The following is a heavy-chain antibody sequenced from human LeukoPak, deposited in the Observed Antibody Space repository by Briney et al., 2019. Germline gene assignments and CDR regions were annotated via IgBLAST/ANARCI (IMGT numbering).Heavy chain of an antibody. CDR3: ARGLRWYSRGGWFDP. J-gene: IGHJ5*02. V-gene: IGHV4-34*01. Sequence: SETLSLTCAVYGGSFSGYHWSWIRQPPGKGLEWIGEINHSGSTNYNPSLKSRVTISVDTSKNQFSLKLSPVTAADTAVYYCARGLRWYSRGGWFDPWGQGTLVTVSS. CDR2: INHSGST. CDR1: GGSFSGYH. D-gene: IGHD4-23*01.